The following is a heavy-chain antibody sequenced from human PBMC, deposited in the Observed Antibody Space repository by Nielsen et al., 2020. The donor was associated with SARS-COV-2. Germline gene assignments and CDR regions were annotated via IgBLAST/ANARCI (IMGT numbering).Heavy chain of an antibody. V-gene: IGHV3-74*01. J-gene: IGHJ4*02. CDR2: INPDGTKS. D-gene: IGHD2-15*01. CDR1: GFTFSSYY. CDR3: ARDGKDSKRWHQRVDY. Sequence: GESLKISCAGSGFTFSSYYFNWVRQAPGKGLMWVSRINPDGTKSAHADSVRGRFTISRDNARDTLFLQMNSLRVEDTALYYCARDGKDSKRWHQRVDYCGQGTMVTVSS.